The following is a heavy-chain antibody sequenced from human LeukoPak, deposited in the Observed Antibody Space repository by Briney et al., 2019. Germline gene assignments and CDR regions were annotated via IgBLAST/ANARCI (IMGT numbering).Heavy chain of an antibody. CDR2: IYYTGST. V-gene: IGHV4-34*01. J-gene: IGHJ4*02. CDR3: ARVAAAGNYYFDS. Sequence: PSETLSLTCAVYGGSFSGYYWGWIRQPPGKGLEWIGSIYYTGSTYYSPSLKSRVTISIDTSKNQFSLKLSSVTAADTAVYFCARVAAAGNYYFDSWGQGTLVTVSS. D-gene: IGHD6-13*01. CDR1: GGSFSGYY.